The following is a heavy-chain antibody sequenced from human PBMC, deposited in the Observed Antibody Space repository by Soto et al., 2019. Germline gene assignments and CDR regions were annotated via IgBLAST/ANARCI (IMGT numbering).Heavy chain of an antibody. CDR1: GGSISSGDYY. J-gene: IGHJ2*01. D-gene: IGHD4-17*01. CDR2: IYYSGST. V-gene: IGHV4-30-4*01. CDR3: ARVEDYGDLYWYFDL. Sequence: QVQLQESGPGLVKPSQTLSLTRTVSGGSISSGDYYWSWIRQPPGKGLKWIGYIYYSGSTYYNPSLKSRVTISVDTSKNQSSLKLSSVTAADTAVYYCARVEDYGDLYWYFDLWGRGTLVTVSS.